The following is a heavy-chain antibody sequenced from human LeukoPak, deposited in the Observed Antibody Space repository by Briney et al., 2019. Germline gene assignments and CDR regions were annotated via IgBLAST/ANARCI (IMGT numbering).Heavy chain of an antibody. CDR1: GFTFSSYA. CDR2: ISWNSGSI. D-gene: IGHD3-22*01. J-gene: IGHJ4*02. CDR3: AKDWRRDYYDSSGYYGS. V-gene: IGHV3-9*01. Sequence: PGGSLRLSCAASGFTFSSYAMSWVRQAPGKGLEWVSGISWNSGSIGYADSVKGRFTISRDNAKNSLYLQMNSLRAEDTALYYCAKDWRRDYYDSSGYYGSWGQGTLVTVSS.